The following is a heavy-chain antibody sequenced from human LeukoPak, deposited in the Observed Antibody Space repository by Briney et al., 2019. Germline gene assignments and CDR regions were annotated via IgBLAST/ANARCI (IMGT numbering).Heavy chain of an antibody. D-gene: IGHD3-22*01. CDR2: IYTSGST. CDR1: GGSFSGYY. V-gene: IGHV4-4*09. Sequence: PSETLSLTCAVYGGSFSGYYWSWIRQPPGKGLEWIGYIYTSGSTNYNPSLKSRVTISVDTSKNQFSLKLSSVTAADTAVYYCARRPGGYYPYFDYWGQGTLVIVSS. CDR3: ARRPGGYYPYFDY. J-gene: IGHJ4*02.